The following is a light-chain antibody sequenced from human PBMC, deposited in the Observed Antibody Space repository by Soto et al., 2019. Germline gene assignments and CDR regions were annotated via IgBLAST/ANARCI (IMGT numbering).Light chain of an antibody. CDR3: CSYAGSSTCVV. J-gene: IGLJ2*01. CDR2: EVS. CDR1: SSDVGSYNL. V-gene: IGLV2-23*02. Sequence: QSVLTQPASVSGSPGQSITISCTGTSSDVGSYNLVSWYQQHPGKAPKLMIYEVSKRPSGVSNRFSGSKSGNTASLTISGLQAEDEADDYCCSYAGSSTCVVFGGGTKVTVL.